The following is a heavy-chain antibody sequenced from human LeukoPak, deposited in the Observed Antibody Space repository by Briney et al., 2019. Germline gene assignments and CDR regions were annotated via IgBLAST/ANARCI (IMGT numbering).Heavy chain of an antibody. CDR3: ATESVSIAARPGPAIGDYYYYMDV. CDR2: FDPEDGET. V-gene: IGHV1-24*01. CDR1: GYTLTELS. D-gene: IGHD6-6*01. J-gene: IGHJ6*03. Sequence: ASVKVSCKVSGYTLTELSMHWVRQAPGKGLEWMGGFDPEDGETIYAQKFQGRVTMTEDTSTDTAYMELSSLRSEDTAVYYCATESVSIAARPGPAIGDYYYYMDVWGKGTTVTVSS.